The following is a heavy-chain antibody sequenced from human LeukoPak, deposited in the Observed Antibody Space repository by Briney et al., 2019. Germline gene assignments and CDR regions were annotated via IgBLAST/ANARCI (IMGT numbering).Heavy chain of an antibody. D-gene: IGHD3-22*01. J-gene: IGHJ4*02. CDR2: ISGSGGST. V-gene: IGHV3-23*01. CDR1: GFTFSSYA. CDR3: AKVAATYYYDSSGYSDY. Sequence: GGSLRLSCAASGFTFSSYAMSWVRQAPGKGLEWVSAISGSGGSTYYADSVKGRFTISRDNSKNTLYLQMNSLRAEDTAVYYCAKVAATYYYDSSGYSDYWGQGTLVTVSS.